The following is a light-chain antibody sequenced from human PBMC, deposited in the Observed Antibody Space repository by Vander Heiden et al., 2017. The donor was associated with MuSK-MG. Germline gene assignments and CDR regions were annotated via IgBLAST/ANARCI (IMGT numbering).Light chain of an antibody. CDR2: EVS. J-gene: IGLJ1*01. CDR3: NSYTSSGTHV. CDR1: SSDVGSSKF. Sequence: QSALTQPASVSGSPGQSITISCTGSSSDVGSSKFVSWYQQHPGKAPKLMIYEVSHRPPGVSNRFSGSKSGNTASLTVSGLQAEDEADYYCNSYTSSGTHVFGSGTKVSVL. V-gene: IGLV2-14*01.